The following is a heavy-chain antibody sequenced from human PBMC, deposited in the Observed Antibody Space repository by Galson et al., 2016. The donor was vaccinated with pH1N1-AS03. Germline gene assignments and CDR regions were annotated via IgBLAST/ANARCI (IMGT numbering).Heavy chain of an antibody. V-gene: IGHV2-5*01. J-gene: IGHJ4*02. CDR1: GFSLTTRGVG. D-gene: IGHD3-3*01. CDR2: IYWTEGK. Sequence: PALVKPTQTLTLTCTFSGFSLTTRGVGVGWIRQPPGKALEWLALIYWTEGKHSPSLQSRLAITMDTSKNHVLLTMTNMDPVDTGTYYCARVPRLWSGFDSWGQGTLVTVSS. CDR3: ARVPRLWSGFDS.